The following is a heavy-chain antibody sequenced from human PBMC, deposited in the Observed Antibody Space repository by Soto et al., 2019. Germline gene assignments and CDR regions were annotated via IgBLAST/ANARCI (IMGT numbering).Heavy chain of an antibody. Sequence: PGESLKISCRGSGYSFTSYWIGWVRQMPGKGLEWMGIIYPGDSDTRYSPSFQGQVTISADKSISTAYLQWSSLKASDTAMYYCARHPLGYCSGGSCHPNNWFDPWGQGTLVTVSS. V-gene: IGHV5-51*01. CDR3: ARHPLGYCSGGSCHPNNWFDP. CDR1: GYSFTSYW. CDR2: IYPGDSDT. J-gene: IGHJ5*02. D-gene: IGHD2-15*01.